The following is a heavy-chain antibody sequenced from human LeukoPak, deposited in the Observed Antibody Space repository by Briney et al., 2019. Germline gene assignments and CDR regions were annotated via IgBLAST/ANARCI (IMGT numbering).Heavy chain of an antibody. Sequence: GGSLRLSCAASGFIFSDFGMHWVRQAPGKGLEWVAVISYDGNNKYYTDSVKGRFTISRDNSKNTLYLQMNSLRGEDTAVYYCAREKDKLGMGAFDIWGQGTMVTVSS. CDR3: AREKDKLGMGAFDI. J-gene: IGHJ3*02. D-gene: IGHD7-27*01. V-gene: IGHV3-30*03. CDR2: ISYDGNNK. CDR1: GFIFSDFG.